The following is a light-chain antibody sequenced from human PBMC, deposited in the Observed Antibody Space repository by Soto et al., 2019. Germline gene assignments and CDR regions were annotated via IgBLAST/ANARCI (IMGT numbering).Light chain of an antibody. CDR2: GNG. V-gene: IGLV1-40*01. CDR3: QSYDSSLSGWV. Sequence: QSALTQPASVSGSPGQSITISCTGSSSNIGAGYDVHWYQQLPGTAPKLLIYGNGNRPSGVPDRFSGSKSGTSASLAITGLQAEDETDYYCQSYDSSLSGWVFGGGTKLTVL. J-gene: IGLJ3*02. CDR1: SSNIGAGYD.